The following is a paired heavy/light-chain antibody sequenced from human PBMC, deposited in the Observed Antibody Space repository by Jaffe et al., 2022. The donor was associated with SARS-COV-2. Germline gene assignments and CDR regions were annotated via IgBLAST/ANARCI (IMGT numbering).Light chain of an antibody. Sequence: QSALTQPASVSGSPGQSISISCTTSSGHLNFYDYFSWYQQHSGEAPKLLIFDVRRRPSEVSHRFSGSKSGNTASLTISGLQTEDEADYYCSAYTTNHTLVFGGGTKLTVL. CDR3: SAYTTNHTLV. J-gene: IGLJ3*02. CDR1: SGHLNFYDY. CDR2: DVR. V-gene: IGLV2-14*03.
Heavy chain of an antibody. Sequence: QLQLQESGPGLVKPSETLSLTCSVSGDSLKNSRYYWGWIRQPPGRGLEWVGAIYSSGTTYYNPSLESRVTMSVDTSKSHLSLRLTSVTAADTAVYYCVKYTTMVPRWSDFYYIDVWGKGTTVIVSS. CDR3: VKYTTMVPRWSDFYYIDV. D-gene: IGHD5-18*01. CDR2: IYSSGTT. CDR1: GDSLKNSRYY. J-gene: IGHJ6*03. V-gene: IGHV4-39*02.